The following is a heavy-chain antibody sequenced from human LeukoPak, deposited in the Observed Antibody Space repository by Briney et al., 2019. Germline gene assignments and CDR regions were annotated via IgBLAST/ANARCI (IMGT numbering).Heavy chain of an antibody. Sequence: ASVKVSCKASGYTFTSYDINRVRQAPGQGLEWMGWMNPKSGNTDYAQKLQGRVTITRNTSISTAYMELSSLRSEDTAVYYCARGYYGSGSYYTPHYYYYMDVWGKGTTVTVSS. J-gene: IGHJ6*03. D-gene: IGHD3-10*01. CDR2: MNPKSGNT. CDR3: ARGYYGSGSYYTPHYYYYMDV. CDR1: GYTFTSYD. V-gene: IGHV1-8*03.